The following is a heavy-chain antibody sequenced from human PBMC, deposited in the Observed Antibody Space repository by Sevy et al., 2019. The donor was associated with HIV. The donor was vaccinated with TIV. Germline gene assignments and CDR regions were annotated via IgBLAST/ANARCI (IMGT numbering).Heavy chain of an antibody. D-gene: IGHD3-9*01. CDR1: GFTFTNFP. CDR3: VRTAGLTSSSEY. J-gene: IGHJ4*02. Sequence: GGSLRLSCAASGFTFTNFPMHWVRQAPGRGLEWVAIISFNGNDEFYADSVKGRFTISRDNSKSTLHLQMNSLRREDTAVYYCVRTAGLTSSSEYWGQGTQVTVSS. V-gene: IGHV3-30-3*01. CDR2: ISFNGNDE.